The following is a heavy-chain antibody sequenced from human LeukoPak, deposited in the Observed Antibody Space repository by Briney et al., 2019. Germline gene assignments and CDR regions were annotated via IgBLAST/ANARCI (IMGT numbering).Heavy chain of an antibody. CDR1: GFTFSSYG. J-gene: IGHJ4*02. D-gene: IGHD5-24*01. CDR3: ARGAGWLQLHYFDY. CDR2: IRYDGSNK. V-gene: IGHV3-33*01. Sequence: GGSLRLSCAASGFTFSSYGMHWVRQAPGKGLEWVAVIRYDGSNKYYADSVKGRFTISRDNSKNTLYLQMNSLRAEDTAVYYCARGAGWLQLHYFDYWGQGTLVTVSS.